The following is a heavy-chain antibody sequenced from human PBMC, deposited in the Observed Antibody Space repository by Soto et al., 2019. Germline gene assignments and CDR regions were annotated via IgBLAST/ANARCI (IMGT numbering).Heavy chain of an antibody. V-gene: IGHV1-18*01. CDR2: ISAYNGNT. D-gene: IGHD3-10*01. J-gene: IGHJ6*03. CDR1: GYTFTSYG. CDR3: ARDPSITMVRGDYYYYYYMDV. Sequence: GASVKVSCKASGYTFTSYGISWVRQAPGQGLEWMGWISAYNGNTNYAQKLQGRVTMTTDTSTSTAYMELRSLRSDDTAVYYCARDPSITMVRGDYYYYYYMDVWGKGTTVTVSS.